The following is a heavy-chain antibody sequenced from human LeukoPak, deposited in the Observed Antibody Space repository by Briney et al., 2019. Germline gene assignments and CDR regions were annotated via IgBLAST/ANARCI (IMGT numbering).Heavy chain of an antibody. CDR3: ARAPYYYDSSGFDYYYGMDV. V-gene: IGHV1-69*13. J-gene: IGHJ6*02. Sequence: VASVKVSCKASGGTFSSYAISWVRQAPGQGLEWMGGIIPIFGTANYAQKFQGRVTITADESTSTAYMELSSLRSEDTAVYYCARAPYYYDSSGFDYYYGMDVWGQGTTVTVSS. CDR2: IIPIFGTA. CDR1: GGTFSSYA. D-gene: IGHD3-22*01.